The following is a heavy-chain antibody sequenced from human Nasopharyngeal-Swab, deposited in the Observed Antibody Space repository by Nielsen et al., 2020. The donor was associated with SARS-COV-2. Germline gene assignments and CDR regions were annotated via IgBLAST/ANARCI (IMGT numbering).Heavy chain of an antibody. Sequence: SETLSLTCAVYGGSFSGYYWSWIRQPPGKGLEWIGEINHSGSTNYNPSFKSRVTISVDTSKNQFSLKLTSVTAADTAVFFCARGRYTAWSTSYYFDYWGQGTLVTVSS. CDR3: ARGRYTAWSTSYYFDY. D-gene: IGHD5-18*01. J-gene: IGHJ4*02. V-gene: IGHV4-34*01. CDR1: GGSFSGYY. CDR2: INHSGST.